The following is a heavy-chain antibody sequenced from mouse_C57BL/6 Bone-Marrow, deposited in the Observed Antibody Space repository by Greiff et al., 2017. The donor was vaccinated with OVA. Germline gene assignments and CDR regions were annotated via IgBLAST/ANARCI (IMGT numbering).Heavy chain of an antibody. CDR1: GFNFKDYY. V-gene: IGHV14-2*01. Sequence: VHVKQSGAELVKPGASVKLSCTASGFNFKDYYMHWVKQRPEQGLEWIGRIDPEDGETKYAPKFQGKATITADTSSNTAYLQLSSLTSEDSAVYDCARLGEKCYFDYWGQGTTLTVSS. CDR2: IDPEDGET. D-gene: IGHD1-3*01. CDR3: ARLGEKCYFDY. J-gene: IGHJ2*01.